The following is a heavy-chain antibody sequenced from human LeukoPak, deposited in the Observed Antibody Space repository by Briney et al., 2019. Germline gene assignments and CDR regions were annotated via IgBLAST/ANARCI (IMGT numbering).Heavy chain of an antibody. D-gene: IGHD1-26*01. Sequence: GGSLRLSCAASGFTFSSYAMHWVRQAPDKGLEWVAVISYDGSNKYYADSVKGRFTISRDNSKNTLYLQMNSLRAEDTAVYYCARVGYSGSYYIDYWGQGTLVTVSS. CDR1: GFTFSSYA. J-gene: IGHJ4*02. CDR2: ISYDGSNK. V-gene: IGHV3-30-3*01. CDR3: ARVGYSGSYYIDY.